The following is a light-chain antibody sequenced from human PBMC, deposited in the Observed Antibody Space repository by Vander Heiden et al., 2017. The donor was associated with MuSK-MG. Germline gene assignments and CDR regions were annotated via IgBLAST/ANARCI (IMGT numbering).Light chain of an antibody. CDR3: QQRDLCPPGEM. Sequence: EIVLTQSPVTLSLSPGERATLSCRASQNINNYLAWYQQKPGQAPRLLIFDASNRATGIPARFSRSGSGTDFILTISSLEPEDFAVYFCQQRDLCPPGEMFGQGTKLEIK. V-gene: IGKV3-11*01. J-gene: IGKJ1*01. CDR1: QNINNY. CDR2: DAS.